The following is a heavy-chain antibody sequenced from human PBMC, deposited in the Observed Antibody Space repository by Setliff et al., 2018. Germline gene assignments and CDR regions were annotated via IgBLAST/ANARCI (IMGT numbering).Heavy chain of an antibody. Sequence: SGPTLVNPTQTLTLTCTFSGFSLSTSGVAVGWIRQPPGKALEWLALIYWDDSYEDKRYSPSLKNRLTITKDTSKNQVVLTMTNMDPVDTATYYCAHRRAGSNNWYDLGWFDPWGQGTLVTVSS. CDR2: IYWDDSYEDK. D-gene: IGHD6-13*01. V-gene: IGHV2-5*02. CDR3: AHRRAGSNNWYDLGWFDP. CDR1: GFSLSTSGVA. J-gene: IGHJ5*02.